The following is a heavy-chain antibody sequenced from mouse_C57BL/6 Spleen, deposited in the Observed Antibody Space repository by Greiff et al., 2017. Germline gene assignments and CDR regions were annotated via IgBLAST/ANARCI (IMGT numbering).Heavy chain of an antibody. CDR3: ARSETAKATWFAY. CDR1: GYAFSSSW. D-gene: IGHD3-2*02. CDR2: IYPGDGDT. Sequence: QVQLQQSGPELVKPGASVKISCKASGYAFSSSWMNWVKQRPGKGLEWIGRIYPGDGDTNYNGKFKGKATLTADKSSSTAYMQLSSLTSEDSAVYFCARSETAKATWFAYWGQGTLVTVSA. V-gene: IGHV1-82*01. J-gene: IGHJ3*01.